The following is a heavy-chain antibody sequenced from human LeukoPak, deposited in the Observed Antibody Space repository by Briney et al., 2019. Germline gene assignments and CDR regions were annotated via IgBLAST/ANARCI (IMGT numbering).Heavy chain of an antibody. V-gene: IGHV3-23*01. CDR3: AKDFHDSSGYFYYFDY. Sequence: GGSLRLSCAASGFTFSSYAMSWVRQAPGKGLEWVSAISGSGGSTYYADSVKGRFTISRDNSKNTLYLQMNSLRAEDTAVHYCAKDFHDSSGYFYYFDYWGQGTLVTVSS. D-gene: IGHD3-22*01. CDR2: ISGSGGST. J-gene: IGHJ4*02. CDR1: GFTFSSYA.